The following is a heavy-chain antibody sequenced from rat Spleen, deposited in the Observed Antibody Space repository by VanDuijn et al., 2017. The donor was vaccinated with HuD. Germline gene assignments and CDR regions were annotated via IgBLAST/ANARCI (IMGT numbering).Heavy chain of an antibody. V-gene: IGHV5-29*01. CDR1: GFTFSDFG. CDR3: SNNWELYY. Sequence: EVQLVESGGGLVQPGRSLKVSCAASGFTFSDFGMAWVRQAPGKGLEWIASITNTGGNSYYPDSVKGRFTISRDNAQNTLYLQMNSLKSEDTATYYCSNNWELYYWGQGVMVTVSS. CDR2: ITNTGGNS. D-gene: IGHD5-1*01. J-gene: IGHJ2*01.